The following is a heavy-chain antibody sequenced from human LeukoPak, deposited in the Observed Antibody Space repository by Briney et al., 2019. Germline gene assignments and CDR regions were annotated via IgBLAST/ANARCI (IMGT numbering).Heavy chain of an antibody. Sequence: GGSLRLSCAASGFTFSSYWMHWVRQAPGKGLVWVSRINSDGSSTSYADSVKGRFTISRDNAKNTLYLQMNSLRAEDTAVYYCAREGTRVIYYCMDVWGQGTTVTVSS. V-gene: IGHV3-74*01. CDR1: GFTFSSYW. CDR2: INSDGSST. J-gene: IGHJ6*02. D-gene: IGHD2-8*01. CDR3: AREGTRVIYYCMDV.